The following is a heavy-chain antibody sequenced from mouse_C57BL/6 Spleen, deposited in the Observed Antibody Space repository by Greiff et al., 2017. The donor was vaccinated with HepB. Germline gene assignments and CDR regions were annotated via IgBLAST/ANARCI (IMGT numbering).Heavy chain of an antibody. CDR2: INPSNGGT. J-gene: IGHJ2*01. CDR3: ARSREGSYPYYFDY. V-gene: IGHV1-53*01. CDR1: GYTFTSYW. D-gene: IGHD1-1*02. Sequence: QVQLQQPGTELVKPGASVKLSCKASGYTFTSYWMHWVKQRPGQGLEWIGNINPSNGGTNYNEKFKSKATLTVHKSSSTAYMQLSSLTSEDSAVYYCARSREGSYPYYFDYWGQGSTLTVSS.